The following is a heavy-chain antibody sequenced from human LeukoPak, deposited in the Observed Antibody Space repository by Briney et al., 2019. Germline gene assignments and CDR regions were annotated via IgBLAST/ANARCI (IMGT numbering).Heavy chain of an antibody. D-gene: IGHD4-17*01. V-gene: IGHV4-34*01. J-gene: IGHJ4*02. CDR2: INHSGYT. CDR3: TRMTTGHDY. CDR1: GVSFDDYY. Sequence: PSETLSLTCAVSGVSFDDYYWSWVRQTPGKGLEWLGEINHSGYTNDSPSLKSRVTLSIDTSNKQFSLNLRSVTVADAGIYYCTRMTTGHDYWGQENLVTVSS.